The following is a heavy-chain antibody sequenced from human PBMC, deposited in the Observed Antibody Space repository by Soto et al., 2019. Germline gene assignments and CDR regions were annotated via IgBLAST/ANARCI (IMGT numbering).Heavy chain of an antibody. D-gene: IGHD3-10*01. V-gene: IGHV1-18*01. CDR2: ISAYNGNT. CDR1: GYTFTSYG. CDR3: ARDPSSVLLWFGETDY. Sequence: QVQLVQSGAAVKKPGASVKVSCKASGYTFTSYGISWVRQAPGQGLEWMGWISAYNGNTNYAQKLQGRVTMTTDTSTSTAYMELRSLRSDDTAVYYCARDPSSVLLWFGETDYWGQGTLVTVSS. J-gene: IGHJ4*02.